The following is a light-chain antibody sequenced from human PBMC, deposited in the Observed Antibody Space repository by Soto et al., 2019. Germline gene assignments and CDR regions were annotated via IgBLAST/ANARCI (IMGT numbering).Light chain of an antibody. CDR3: TSYSSSDIFYV. V-gene: IGLV2-14*01. CDR2: QVT. CDR1: SSDIGGYYY. Sequence: QSVLTQPASVSGSPGQSITISCTGTSSDIGGYYYVSWYQHHPGKAPKLLIYQVTNRPSRVSNRFSGSKSGNTASLTISGLQADDEAEYYCTSYSSSDIFYVFGTGTKLTVL. J-gene: IGLJ1*01.